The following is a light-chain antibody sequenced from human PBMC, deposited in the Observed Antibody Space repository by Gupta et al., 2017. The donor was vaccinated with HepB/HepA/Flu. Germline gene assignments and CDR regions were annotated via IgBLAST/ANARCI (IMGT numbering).Light chain of an antibody. J-gene: IGLJ3*02. CDR1: SGSVSTSYY. Sequence: QTVVTQEPSFSVSPGGTVTLTCGLSSGSVSTSYYPSWYQQTPGQAPRTLIYSTNTRSSGVPERFSGSILGNKAALTITGDHAEDEADYYCVMFMGSGSWVFGGGTNLTVL. CDR2: STN. V-gene: IGLV8-61*01. CDR3: VMFMGSGSWV.